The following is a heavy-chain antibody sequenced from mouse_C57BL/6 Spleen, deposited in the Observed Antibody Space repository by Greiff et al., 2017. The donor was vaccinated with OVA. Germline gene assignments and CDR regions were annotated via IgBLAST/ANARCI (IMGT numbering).Heavy chain of an antibody. V-gene: IGHV1-82*01. CDR1: GYAFSSSW. CDR3: ARKGDWFAY. CDR2: IYPGDGDT. Sequence: QVQLQQSGPELVKPGASVKISCKASGYAFSSSWMNWVKQRPGKGLEWIGRIYPGDGDTNYNGKFKGKATLTADKSSSTAYMQLSSLTFEDSAVYFCARKGDWFAYWGQGTLVTVSA. J-gene: IGHJ3*01.